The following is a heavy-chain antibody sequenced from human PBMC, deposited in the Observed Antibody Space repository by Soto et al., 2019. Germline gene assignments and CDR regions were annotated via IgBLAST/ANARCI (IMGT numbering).Heavy chain of an antibody. J-gene: IGHJ5*02. V-gene: IGHV1-2*04. D-gene: IGHD2-15*01. CDR2: INPNSGGT. CDR1: GYTFTGYY. CDR3: ARDLGCSGGSCYSPYNWFDP. Sequence: QVQLVQSGAEVKKPGASVKVSCKASGYTFTGYYMHWVRQAPGQGLEWMGWINPNSGGTNYAQKFQGWVTMTRDTSISTAYMELSRLRPDDTAVYYCARDLGCSGGSCYSPYNWFDPWGQGTLVTVSS.